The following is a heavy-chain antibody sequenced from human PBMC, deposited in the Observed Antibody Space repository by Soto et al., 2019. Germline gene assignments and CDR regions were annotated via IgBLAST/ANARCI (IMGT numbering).Heavy chain of an antibody. CDR2: IDQNGIT. CDR1: GDPTSSSKW. J-gene: IGHJ6*02. Sequence: PSETLSLTCAVSGDPTSSSKWWTWVRQTPGKGLEWIGKIDQNGITNYNPSLESRVTILKDNSKNQLSLKLTSVTAVDSAVYYCARLNRDYYYYGMDVWGQGATVTVSS. V-gene: IGHV4-4*02. CDR3: ARLNRDYYYYGMDV.